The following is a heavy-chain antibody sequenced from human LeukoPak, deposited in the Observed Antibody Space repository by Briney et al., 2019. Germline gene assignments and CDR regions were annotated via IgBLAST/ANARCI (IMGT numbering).Heavy chain of an antibody. Sequence: SGGSLRLSCAASGFTFSAYYMNWIRQAPGKGLEWIGEINHSGSTNYNPSLESRVTISVDTSKNQFSLKLSSVTAADTAVYYCARPPGYSSGWYSPGYYYYGMDVWGQGTTVTVSS. D-gene: IGHD6-19*01. J-gene: IGHJ6*02. CDR1: GFTFSAYY. CDR2: INHSGST. CDR3: ARPPGYSSGWYSPGYYYYGMDV. V-gene: IGHV4-34*01.